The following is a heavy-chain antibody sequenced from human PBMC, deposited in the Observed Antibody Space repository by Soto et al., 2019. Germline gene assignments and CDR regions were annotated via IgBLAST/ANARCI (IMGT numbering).Heavy chain of an antibody. J-gene: IGHJ6*02. D-gene: IGHD3-9*01. CDR3: ARDAYYDILTGYHYYYDGMDV. CDR2: ISAYNGNT. CDR1: GYTFTSYG. V-gene: IGHV1-18*01. Sequence: QVQLVQSGAEVKKPGASVKVSCKASGYTFTSYGISWVRQAPGQGLEWMGWISAYNGNTNYAQKLQGRVTMTTDTSTSTAYMELRSLRCDDTAVYYCARDAYYDILTGYHYYYDGMDVWGQGTTVTVSS.